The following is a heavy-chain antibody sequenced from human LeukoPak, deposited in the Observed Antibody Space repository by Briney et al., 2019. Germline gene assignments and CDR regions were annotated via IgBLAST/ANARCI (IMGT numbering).Heavy chain of an antibody. CDR3: ARRHSSSWSPFDY. V-gene: IGHV1-69*05. D-gene: IGHD6-13*01. CDR2: IIPIFGTA. CDR1: GYTFTGYY. Sequence: ASVKVSCKASGYTFTGYYMHWVRQAPGQGLERMGGIIPIFGTANYAQKFQGRVTITTDESTSTAYMELSSLRSEDTAVYYCARRHSSSWSPFDYWGQGTLVTVSS. J-gene: IGHJ4*02.